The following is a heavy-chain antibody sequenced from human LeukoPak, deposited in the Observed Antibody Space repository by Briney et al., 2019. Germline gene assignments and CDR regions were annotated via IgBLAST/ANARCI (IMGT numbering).Heavy chain of an antibody. D-gene: IGHD5-12*01. J-gene: IGHJ4*02. Sequence: SVKVSCKASGYTFTSYGISWVRQAPGQGLEWMGWISAYNGNTNYAQKLQGRVTMTTDTSTSTAYMDLRSLRSDDTAVYYCARVRNSGFRYVDSWGQGTLVTVSS. CDR2: ISAYNGNT. CDR3: ARVRNSGFRYVDS. CDR1: GYTFTSYG. V-gene: IGHV1-18*01.